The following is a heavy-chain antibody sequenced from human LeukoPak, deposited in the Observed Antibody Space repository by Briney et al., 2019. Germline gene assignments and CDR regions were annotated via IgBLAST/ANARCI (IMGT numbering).Heavy chain of an antibody. CDR3: ARDLSRGYSGYDLDY. CDR1: GGTFSSYA. CDR2: IIPIFGTA. V-gene: IGHV1-69*05. D-gene: IGHD5-12*01. J-gene: IGHJ4*02. Sequence: GASVKVSCKASGGTFSSYAISWVRQAPGQGLEWMGGIIPIFGTANYAQKFQGRVTITTDESTSTAYMELSSLRSEDTAVYYCARDLSRGYSGYDLDYWGQGTLVTVSS.